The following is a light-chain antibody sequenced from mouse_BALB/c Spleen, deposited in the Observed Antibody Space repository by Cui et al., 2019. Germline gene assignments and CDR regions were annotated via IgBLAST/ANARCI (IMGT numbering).Light chain of an antibody. CDR2: EGN. CDR1: TDIDDD. J-gene: IGKJ2*01. CDR3: LQSDNLPYT. Sequence: ETTVTQSPASRSMAIGEKDTIRCITSTDIDDDMNWYQQKPGEPPKLLISEGNTLRPGVPSRFSSSGYGTDFVFTIENMLAEDVADYYCLQSDNLPYTFGGGTKLEIK. V-gene: IGKV17-121*01.